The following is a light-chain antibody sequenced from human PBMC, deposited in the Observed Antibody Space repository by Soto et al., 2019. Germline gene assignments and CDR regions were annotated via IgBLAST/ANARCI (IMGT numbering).Light chain of an antibody. V-gene: IGKV3-20*01. CDR1: QTVRNGY. CDR3: QQYGSSPALT. J-gene: IGKJ5*01. CDR2: GAS. Sequence: EIVLTQSPGTMSLSPGERATLSCRASQTVRNGYLSWYQSKPGQTPRLLIYGASTRAIGIPDRFSGSGSGADFTLTISRLEPEDFAVYYCQQYGSSPALTFGQGTRLE.